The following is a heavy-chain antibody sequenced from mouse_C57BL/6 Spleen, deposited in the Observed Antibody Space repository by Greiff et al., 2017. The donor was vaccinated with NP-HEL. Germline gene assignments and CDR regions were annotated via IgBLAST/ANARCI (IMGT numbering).Heavy chain of an antibody. CDR1: GYTFTSYG. CDR2: IYPRSGNT. D-gene: IGHD2-4*01. CDR3: AREYDYDPYYAMDY. J-gene: IGHJ4*01. Sequence: VQLQQSGAELARPGASVKLSCKASGYTFTSYGISWVKQRTGQGLEWIGEIYPRSGNTYYNEKFKGKATLTADKSSSTAYMELRSLTSEDSAVYFCAREYDYDPYYAMDYWGQGTSVTVSS. V-gene: IGHV1-81*01.